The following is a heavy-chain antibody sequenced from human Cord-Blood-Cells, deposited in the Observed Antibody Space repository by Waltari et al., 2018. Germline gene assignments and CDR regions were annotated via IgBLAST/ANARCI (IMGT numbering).Heavy chain of an antibody. CDR1: GFPFDDYA. Sequence: EVQLVASGGGLVQPGRSLRLSCAASGFPFDDYALLWVRPAPGTGLEWVSGISWNSGSIGYADSVKGRFTISRDNAKNSLYLQMNSLRAEDTALYYCAKDRIAVAGLYYYGMDVWGQGTTVTVSS. CDR2: ISWNSGSI. J-gene: IGHJ6*02. V-gene: IGHV3-9*01. D-gene: IGHD6-19*01. CDR3: AKDRIAVAGLYYYGMDV.